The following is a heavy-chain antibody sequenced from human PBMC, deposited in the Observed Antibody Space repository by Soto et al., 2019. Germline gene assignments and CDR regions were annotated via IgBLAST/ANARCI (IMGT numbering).Heavy chain of an antibody. CDR2: IVVGSGNT. Sequence: QMQLVQSGPEVKKPGTSVKVYCKASGFTFTSSAVQWVRQARGQRLEWIGWIVVGSGNTNYAQKFQERVTSTRDMSKSTAYMELSSLRSEDTAVYYCAALPCIAAAVGYFDYWGQGTLVTVSS. D-gene: IGHD6-13*01. CDR3: AALPCIAAAVGYFDY. V-gene: IGHV1-58*01. CDR1: GFTFTSSA. J-gene: IGHJ4*02.